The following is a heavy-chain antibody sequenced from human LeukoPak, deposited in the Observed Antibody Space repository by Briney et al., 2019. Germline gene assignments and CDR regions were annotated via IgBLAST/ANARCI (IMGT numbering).Heavy chain of an antibody. Sequence: PGGSLRLSCAASGFTLSNYAMHWVRQAPGKAPEYVSAITGNGGNTYYANSVKGRFTISRDNSKNTLYLQMGSPRAEDMAVYYCARVGSWDAFDIWGQGTMVTVSS. CDR2: ITGNGGNT. D-gene: IGHD1-26*01. J-gene: IGHJ3*02. CDR3: ARVGSWDAFDI. CDR1: GFTLSNYA. V-gene: IGHV3-64*01.